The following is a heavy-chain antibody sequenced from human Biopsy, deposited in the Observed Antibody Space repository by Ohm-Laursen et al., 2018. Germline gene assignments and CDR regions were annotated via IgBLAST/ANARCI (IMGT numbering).Heavy chain of an antibody. Sequence: GTLSLTCNVSGGDINNYYWSWIRQSAGKGLEWTGRIYPGGSTNYNPSLKSRVTMSVDTSKKQLSLRLRSVTAADTAMYYCASVVLGPTNDAFDLWGQGTMVVVSS. V-gene: IGHV4-4*07. CDR3: ASVVLGPTNDAFDL. D-gene: IGHD3-22*01. CDR1: GGDINNYY. CDR2: IYPGGST. J-gene: IGHJ3*01.